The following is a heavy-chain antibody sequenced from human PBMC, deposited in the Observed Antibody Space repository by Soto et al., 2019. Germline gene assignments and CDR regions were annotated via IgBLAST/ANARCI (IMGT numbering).Heavy chain of an antibody. V-gene: IGHV4-30-4*01. CDR1: GGSISSGDYY. CDR2: IYYSGST. D-gene: IGHD3-22*01. Sequence: PSETLSLTCTVSGGSISSGDYYWSWIRQPPGKGLEWIGYIYYSGSTYYNPSLKSRVTISVDTSKNQFSLKLSSLTAADTAVYYCARPRPYYYDSSGYQGAFDIWGQGTMVTVSS. J-gene: IGHJ3*02. CDR3: ARPRPYYYDSSGYQGAFDI.